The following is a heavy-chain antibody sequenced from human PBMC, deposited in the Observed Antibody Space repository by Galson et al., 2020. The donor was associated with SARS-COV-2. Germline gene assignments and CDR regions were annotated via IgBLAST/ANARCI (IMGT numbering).Heavy chain of an antibody. V-gene: IGHV3-30*02. CDR2: IRYDGSNK. Sequence: GESLKISCAASGFTFSSYGMHWVRQAPGKGLEWVAFIRYDGSNKYYADSVKGRFTISRDNSKNTLYLQMNSLRAEDTAVYYCAKDQRWELLGALGNWGQGTLVTVSS. J-gene: IGHJ4*02. CDR1: GFTFSSYG. D-gene: IGHD1-26*01. CDR3: AKDQRWELLGALGN.